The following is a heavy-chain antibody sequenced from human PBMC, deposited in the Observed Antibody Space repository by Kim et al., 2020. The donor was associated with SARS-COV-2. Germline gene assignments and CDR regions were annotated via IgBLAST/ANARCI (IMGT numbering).Heavy chain of an antibody. D-gene: IGHD3-10*01. J-gene: IGHJ5*02. V-gene: IGHV3-23*01. CDR2: ITGSGAGT. Sequence: GGSLRLSCAASGFMFSSYAMTWVRQAPGKGLEWVSTITGSGAGTYYADSVKGRFSISRDNSQNTLYLQMNSLRDEDTAVYYCTKHRGTAGVRLSWGQGTLVTVS. CDR3: TKHRGTAGVRLS. CDR1: GFMFSSYA.